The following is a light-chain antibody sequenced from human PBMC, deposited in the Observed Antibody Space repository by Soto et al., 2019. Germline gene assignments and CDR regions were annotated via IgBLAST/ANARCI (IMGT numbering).Light chain of an antibody. V-gene: IGKV1-33*01. CDR1: QDINNY. CDR3: QQYDNLRLT. J-gene: IGKJ4*01. CDR2: DAS. Sequence: DSHMAHSPSSLSASLGDIVAITGQASQDINNYLNWYQQKPGKAPKLLIYDASNLETGVPSRFSGRGSGTDFTFTISSLQPEDIATYYCQQYDNLRLTFGGGTKVDIK.